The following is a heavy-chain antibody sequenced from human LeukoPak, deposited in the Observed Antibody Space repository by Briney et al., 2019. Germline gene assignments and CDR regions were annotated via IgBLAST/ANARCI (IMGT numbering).Heavy chain of an antibody. CDR1: GGPLSEYY. Sequence: PSQTLSLPCGVYGGPLSEYYWSSIRQPPGKGLEWIGEINHSGSTNYNPSLKSRVTISVDTSKNQFSLRLRSVTAADTAVYFCARAVDDFYYYMDVWGKGTTVTVSS. CDR3: ARAVDDFYYYMDV. D-gene: IGHD4-23*01. J-gene: IGHJ6*03. CDR2: INHSGST. V-gene: IGHV4-34*01.